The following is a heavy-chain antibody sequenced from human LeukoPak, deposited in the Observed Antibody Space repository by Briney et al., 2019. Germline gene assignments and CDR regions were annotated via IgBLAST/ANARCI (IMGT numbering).Heavy chain of an antibody. J-gene: IGHJ3*02. V-gene: IGHV1-2*02. D-gene: IGHD3-22*01. Sequence: GASVKVSCKASGYTFTGYYIHWVRQAPGQGLEWIGWINPNSGGTNYAQKFQGRVTMTRDTSISTAYMELSRLRSDDTAVYYCARYYYDSSGKQRAFDIWGQGTMVTVSS. CDR3: ARYYYDSSGKQRAFDI. CDR2: INPNSGGT. CDR1: GYTFTGYY.